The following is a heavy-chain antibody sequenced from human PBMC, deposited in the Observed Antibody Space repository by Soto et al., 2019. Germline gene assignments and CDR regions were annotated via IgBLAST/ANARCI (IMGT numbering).Heavy chain of an antibody. CDR3: GHRRESIDFSGLDV. CDR2: IYWNDDR. D-gene: IGHD2-15*01. J-gene: IGHJ6*02. Sequence: SGPTLVNPTQTLTLTCTFSGFSLNAGGLGVAWIRQPPGKALEWLAVIYWNDDRRYPSLGSRLTLTKDTSKNQVVLTMTNMDPVDTATYYCGHRRESIDFSGLDVWGQGTTVTVSS. V-gene: IGHV2-5*01. CDR1: GFSLNAGGLG.